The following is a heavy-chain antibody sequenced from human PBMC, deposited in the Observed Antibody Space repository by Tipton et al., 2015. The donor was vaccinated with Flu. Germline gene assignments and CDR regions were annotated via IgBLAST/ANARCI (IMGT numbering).Heavy chain of an antibody. CDR2: IYSSGST. CDR1: GGSINSYY. Sequence: GLVKPSETLSLTCTVSGGSINSYYWSWIRQPAGKGLEWIGRIYSSGSTNYNPSLKSRVTMSVDTSKNQFSLKLRSVTAADTAVYYWARTPPRRGFDYWGLGTLGTVSS. V-gene: IGHV4-4*07. J-gene: IGHJ4*02. CDR3: ARTPPRRGFDY.